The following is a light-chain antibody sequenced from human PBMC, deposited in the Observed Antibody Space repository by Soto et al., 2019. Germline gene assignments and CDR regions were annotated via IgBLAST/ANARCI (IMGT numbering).Light chain of an antibody. CDR3: SSYTGSSTI. CDR2: WDS. V-gene: IGLV2-14*01. CDR1: SSDDGGYNY. J-gene: IGLJ1*01. Sequence: QSVLTQPASVSGSPGQSITISCTGTSSDDGGYNYVSWYQQHPGTAPKRMIYWDSNPALGVSNRFCGSKADNTASPTIPGLQAEADADYYCSSYTGSSTIFGSGTKVTV.